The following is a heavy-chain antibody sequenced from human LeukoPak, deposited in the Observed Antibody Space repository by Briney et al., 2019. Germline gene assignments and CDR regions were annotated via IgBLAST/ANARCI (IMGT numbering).Heavy chain of an antibody. J-gene: IGHJ4*02. CDR2: IRYDGSNK. D-gene: IGHD3-22*01. CDR3: ATTYYYDSSGYAGY. CDR1: GFTFSSYG. Sequence: PGGSLRLSCAASGFTFSSYGMHWVRQAPGKGLEWVAFIRYDGSNKYYADSVKGRFTISRDNAENTLYLQMNSLGAEDTAVYYCATTYYYDSSGYAGYWGQGTLVTVSS. V-gene: IGHV3-30*02.